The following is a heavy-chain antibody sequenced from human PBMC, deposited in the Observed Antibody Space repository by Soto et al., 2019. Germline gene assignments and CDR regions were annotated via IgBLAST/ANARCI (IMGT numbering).Heavy chain of an antibody. CDR2: ISSNGGSI. V-gene: IGHV3-64*01. CDR3: ARDTKSGSYSLDY. Sequence: LRLSCAASGFTFSSYAMHWVRQAPGKGLEYVSAISSNGGSIYYANSVKGRFTISRDNSKNTLYLQMGSLRAEDMAVYYCARDTKSGSYSLDYWGQGTLVTVSS. CDR1: GFTFSSYA. J-gene: IGHJ4*02. D-gene: IGHD1-26*01.